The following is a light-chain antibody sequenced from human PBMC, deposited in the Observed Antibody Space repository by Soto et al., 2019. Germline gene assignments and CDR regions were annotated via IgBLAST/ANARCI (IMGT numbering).Light chain of an antibody. V-gene: IGKV3D-15*01. Sequence: EVVMTQSPATLSVSPVERATLSCRASQSVSSNLAWYQQTPGQAPRLLIFDASTRATGIPARFSGSGSGTDFTLTISSLQSEDFAVYYCQQYDNWLGTFGQGTKVEVK. CDR1: QSVSSN. CDR2: DAS. CDR3: QQYDNWLGT. J-gene: IGKJ1*01.